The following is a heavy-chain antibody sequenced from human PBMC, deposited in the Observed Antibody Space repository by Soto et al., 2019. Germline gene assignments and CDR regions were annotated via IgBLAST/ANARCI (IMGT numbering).Heavy chain of an antibody. CDR3: GKVLVGATGHTDSDS. D-gene: IGHD2-15*01. CDR2: IDYNGVT. Sequence: SETLSLTCTVSGGSIYRSGYYWGWIRQPTGRGLEWIGNIDYNGVTYSNPSLKSRVTISRDTSKNKFSLKLTSVTAADTALYYCGKVLVGATGHTDSDSWGPGTLVTVSS. J-gene: IGHJ4*02. CDR1: GGSIYRSGYY. V-gene: IGHV4-39*01.